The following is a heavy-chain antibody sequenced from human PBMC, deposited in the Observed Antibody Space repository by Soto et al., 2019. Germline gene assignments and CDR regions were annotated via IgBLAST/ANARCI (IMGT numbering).Heavy chain of an antibody. V-gene: IGHV3-48*02. Sequence: EVQLVESGGGLVQPGGSLRLSCAASGFSFSTYSMNLVRQAPGKGLEWISYLSFGNHRTLYANSARGRFTVSRDDAKQCLYLQMNGLRDEDTAVYYCTRDSGSGYSMDVWGQGTTVTVSS. CDR3: TRDSGSGYSMDV. J-gene: IGHJ6*02. CDR2: LSFGNHRT. CDR1: GFSFSTYS. D-gene: IGHD5-12*01.